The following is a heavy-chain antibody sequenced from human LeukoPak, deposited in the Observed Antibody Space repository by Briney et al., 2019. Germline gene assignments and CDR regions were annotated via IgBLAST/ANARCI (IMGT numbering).Heavy chain of an antibody. V-gene: IGHV3-21*01. CDR2: ISSSSSYI. CDR1: GFTFSSYS. J-gene: IGHJ4*02. CDR3: LLELGEGFDY. D-gene: IGHD1-7*01. Sequence: SGGSLRLSCAASGFTFSSYSMNWVRQAPGKGLEWVSCISSSSSYIYYADSVKGRFTISRDNAKNSLYLQMNSLRAEDTAVYYCLLELGEGFDYWGQGTLVTVSS.